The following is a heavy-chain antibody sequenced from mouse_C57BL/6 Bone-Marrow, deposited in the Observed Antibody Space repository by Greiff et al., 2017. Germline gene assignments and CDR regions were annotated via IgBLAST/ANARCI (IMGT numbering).Heavy chain of an antibody. CDR1: GYTFTSYW. CDR2: IDPNSGGT. V-gene: IGHV1-72*01. CDR3: ARLTTVVAYYFDY. J-gene: IGHJ2*01. D-gene: IGHD1-1*01. Sequence: QVQLQQPGAELVKPGASVKLSCKASGYTFTSYWMHWVKQRPGRGLEWIGRIDPNSGGTKYNEKFKSKATLTVDKPSSTAYMQLSSLTSEDSAAYYCARLTTVVAYYFDYWGQGTTLTVSS.